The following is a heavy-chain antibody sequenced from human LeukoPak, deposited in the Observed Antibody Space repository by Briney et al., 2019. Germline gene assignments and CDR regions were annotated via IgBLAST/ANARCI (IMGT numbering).Heavy chain of an antibody. CDR1: GGSISSSSYY. CDR3: AAGPWGIDY. D-gene: IGHD3-16*01. J-gene: IGHJ4*02. CDR2: IYYSGST. V-gene: IGHV4-39*01. Sequence: SETLSLTCTVSGGSISSSSYYWGWIRQPPGKGLEWIGSIYYSGSTYYNPSLKSRVTISVDTSKNQFSLKLSSVTAADTAVCYCAAGPWGIDYWGQGTLVTVSS.